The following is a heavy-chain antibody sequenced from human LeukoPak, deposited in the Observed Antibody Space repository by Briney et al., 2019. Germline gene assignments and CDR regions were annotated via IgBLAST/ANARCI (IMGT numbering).Heavy chain of an antibody. CDR3: ARVYCTGASCRADFEN. D-gene: IGHD2-8*02. J-gene: IGHJ4*02. CDR1: GFTFSSYS. V-gene: IGHV3-7*01. Sequence: PGGSLRLSCAASGFTFSSYSMNWVRQAPGKGLEWVANIKQDGSEKYYVDSVKGRFTISRDNADNTLYLQMNGLSAEDTAVYCCARVYCTGASCRADFENWGQGTVVTVSS. CDR2: IKQDGSEK.